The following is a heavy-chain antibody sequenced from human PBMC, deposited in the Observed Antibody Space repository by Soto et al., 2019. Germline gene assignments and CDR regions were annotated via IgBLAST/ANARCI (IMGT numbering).Heavy chain of an antibody. CDR2: ISSSSSYI. Sequence: EVQLVESGGGLVKPGGSLRLSCAASGFTFSSYSMNWVRQAPGKGLEWVSSISSSSSYIYYADSVKGRFTISRDNAKNSLYLQMNSLRAEDTAVYYCARETRQWLTRGKDAFDIWGQGTMVTVSS. J-gene: IGHJ3*02. CDR3: ARETRQWLTRGKDAFDI. V-gene: IGHV3-21*01. CDR1: GFTFSSYS. D-gene: IGHD6-19*01.